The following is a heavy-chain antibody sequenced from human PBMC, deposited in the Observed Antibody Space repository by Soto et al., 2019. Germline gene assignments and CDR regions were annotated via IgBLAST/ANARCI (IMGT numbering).Heavy chain of an antibody. CDR3: ARHIVGATDGYYYYGMDV. V-gene: IGHV4-59*08. Sequence: QVQLQESGPGLVKPSETLSLTCTVSGGSINSYYWSWIRQPPGKGLEWIGYIYYSGSTKYNPSPKSRVTVSVDTSKNQFSLNLSSVTAADTAIYYCARHIVGATDGYYYYGMDVWGQGTTVTVSS. J-gene: IGHJ6*02. CDR2: IYYSGST. CDR1: GGSINSYY. D-gene: IGHD1-26*01.